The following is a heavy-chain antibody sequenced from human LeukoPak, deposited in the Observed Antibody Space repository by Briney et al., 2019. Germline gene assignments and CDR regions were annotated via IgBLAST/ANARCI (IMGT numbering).Heavy chain of an antibody. D-gene: IGHD5-24*01. CDR2: IRYDGNNT. CDR1: GSTFHSYG. CDR3: TKGATIGAFGI. V-gene: IGHV3-30*02. Sequence: GGSLRLSCAASGSTFHSYGVHWVRQAPGKGLEWVAFIRYDGNNTDYADSVKGRFTISRDNSKNTVYLQMNSLRVEDTAVHYCTKGATIGAFGIWGQGTMVTVSS. J-gene: IGHJ3*02.